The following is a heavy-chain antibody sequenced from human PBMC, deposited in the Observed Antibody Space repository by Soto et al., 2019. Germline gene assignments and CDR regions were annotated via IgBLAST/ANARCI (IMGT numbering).Heavy chain of an antibody. D-gene: IGHD2-2*01. CDR2: IYYSGST. CDR1: GGSISSGGYY. J-gene: IGHJ5*02. V-gene: IGHV4-31*03. CDR3: ASKERCYCSSTSCSNWFDP. Sequence: QVQLQESGPGLVKPSQTLSLTCTVSGGSISSGGYYWSWIRQHPGKGLEWIGYIYYSGSTYYNPSLKSRVTISVDTSKNQFSLKRSSVTAADTAVYYCASKERCYCSSTSCSNWFDPWGQGTLVTVSS.